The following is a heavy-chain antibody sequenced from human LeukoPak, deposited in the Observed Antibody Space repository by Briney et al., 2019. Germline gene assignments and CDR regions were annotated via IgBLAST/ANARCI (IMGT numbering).Heavy chain of an antibody. Sequence: GGSLRLSCAASGFTFSSYGMHSVRQAPGKGLEWVAVIWYDGSNKYYADSVKGRFTISRDNSKDTLYLQMNSLRAEDTAVYYCARDPMGPFGVPATYMDVWGKGTRVTVSS. CDR3: ARDPMGPFGVPATYMDV. CDR2: IWYDGSNK. CDR1: GFTFSSYG. D-gene: IGHD3-3*01. V-gene: IGHV3-33*01. J-gene: IGHJ6*03.